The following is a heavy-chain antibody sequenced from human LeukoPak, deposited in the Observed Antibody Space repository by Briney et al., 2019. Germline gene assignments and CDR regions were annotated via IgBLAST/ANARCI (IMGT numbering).Heavy chain of an antibody. J-gene: IGHJ4*02. CDR1: GGSISSYY. Sequence: SETLSLTCTVSGGSISSYYWSWIRQPPGKGLEWIGYIYYGENTNYNPSLKSRVTMSVDTSMNQFSLKLSSVTAADTAVYFCARATLSDYYFNYWGQGTLVTVSS. V-gene: IGHV4-59*01. CDR2: IYYGENT. CDR3: ARATLSDYYFNY.